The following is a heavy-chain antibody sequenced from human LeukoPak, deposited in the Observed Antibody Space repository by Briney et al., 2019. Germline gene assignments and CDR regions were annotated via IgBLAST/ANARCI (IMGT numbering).Heavy chain of an antibody. CDR3: ARLFEYSSSPALDY. Sequence: GGSLRLSCAASGFTFSSYWMSWVHQAPGKGLEWVANIKQDGSEKYYVDSVKGRFTIFRDNAKNSLYLQMNSLRAEDTAVYYCARLFEYSSSPALDYWGQGTLVTVSS. V-gene: IGHV3-7*01. D-gene: IGHD6-6*01. CDR2: IKQDGSEK. CDR1: GFTFSSYW. J-gene: IGHJ4*02.